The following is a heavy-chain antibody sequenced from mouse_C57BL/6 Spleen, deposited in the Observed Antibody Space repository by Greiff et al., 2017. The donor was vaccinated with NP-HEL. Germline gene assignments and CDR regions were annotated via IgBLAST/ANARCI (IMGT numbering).Heavy chain of an antibody. D-gene: IGHD6-2*01. J-gene: IGHJ4*01. V-gene: IGHV1-22*01. Sequence: EVQVVESGPELVKPGASVKMSCKASGYTFTDYNMHWVKQSHGKSLEWIGYINPNNGGTSYNQKFKGKATLTVNKSSSTAYMELRSLTSEDSAVYYCARSDYSLMDYWGQGTSVTVSS. CDR2: INPNNGGT. CDR3: ARSDYSLMDY. CDR1: GYTFTDYN.